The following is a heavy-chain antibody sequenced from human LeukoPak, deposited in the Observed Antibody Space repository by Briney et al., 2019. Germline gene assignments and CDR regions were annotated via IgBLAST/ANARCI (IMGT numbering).Heavy chain of an antibody. CDR2: ISSSSSYI. Sequence: GGSLRLSCEASGFTFSRYSLTWVRQAPGKGLEWVSSISSSSSYIYYADSVKGRFTISRDNAKNSLYLQMNSLRAEDTAVYYCARDSSGYYDAFDIWGQGTMVTVSS. CDR3: ARDSSGYYDAFDI. CDR1: GFTFSRYS. D-gene: IGHD3-22*01. V-gene: IGHV3-21*01. J-gene: IGHJ3*02.